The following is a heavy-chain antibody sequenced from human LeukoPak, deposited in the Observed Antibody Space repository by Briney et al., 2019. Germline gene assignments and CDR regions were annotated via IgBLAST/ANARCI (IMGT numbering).Heavy chain of an antibody. V-gene: IGHV3-66*01. CDR2: LYSNGNT. Sequence: GGSLRLSCAASGITVSSNYMTWVRQAPGKGLEWVSILYSNGNTYYADSVKDRFTISRDNSKNTLYLQMNSLRAEDTAVYYCARAHWAYDSSGYYYGYWGQGTLVTVPS. CDR1: GITVSSNY. CDR3: ARAHWAYDSSGYYYGY. J-gene: IGHJ4*02. D-gene: IGHD3-22*01.